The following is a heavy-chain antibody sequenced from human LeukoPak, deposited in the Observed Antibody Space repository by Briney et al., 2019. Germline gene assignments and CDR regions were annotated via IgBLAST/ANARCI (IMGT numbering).Heavy chain of an antibody. V-gene: IGHV7-4-1*02. CDR1: GYTFSSYT. Sequence: ASVKVSCKTSGYTFSSYTITWVRQAPGQGLQWMGWINTNTGNPTYAQGFTGRFVFSLDTSVSTAYLQISSLKAEDTAVYYCARYSSSWDEWYFDYWGQGTLVTVSS. CDR2: INTNTGNP. J-gene: IGHJ4*02. CDR3: ARYSSSWDEWYFDY. D-gene: IGHD6-13*01.